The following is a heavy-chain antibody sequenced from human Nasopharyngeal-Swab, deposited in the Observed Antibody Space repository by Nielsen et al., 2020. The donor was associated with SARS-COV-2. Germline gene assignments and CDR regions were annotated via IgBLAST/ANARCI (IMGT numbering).Heavy chain of an antibody. Sequence: GESLKISCAASGFTFSSYGMHWVRQAPGKGLEWVAVISYDGSNKYYADSVKGRFTISRDNSKNTLYLQMNSLRAEDTAVYYRAKMRGGRDGYKMSFDYWGQGTLVTVSS. V-gene: IGHV3-30*18. CDR1: GFTFSSYG. CDR2: ISYDGSNK. J-gene: IGHJ4*02. D-gene: IGHD5-24*01. CDR3: AKMRGGRDGYKMSFDY.